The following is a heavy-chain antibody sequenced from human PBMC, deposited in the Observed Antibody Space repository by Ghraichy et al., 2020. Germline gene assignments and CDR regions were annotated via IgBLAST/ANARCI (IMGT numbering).Heavy chain of an antibody. V-gene: IGHV1-46*01. J-gene: IGHJ4*02. Sequence: MGIINPSGGSTSYAQKFQGRVTMTRDTSTRPVYMELSSLRSEDTAVYYCARPQYSSFYDYWGQGTLVTVSS. D-gene: IGHD6-6*01. CDR3: ARPQYSSFYDY. CDR2: INPSGGST.